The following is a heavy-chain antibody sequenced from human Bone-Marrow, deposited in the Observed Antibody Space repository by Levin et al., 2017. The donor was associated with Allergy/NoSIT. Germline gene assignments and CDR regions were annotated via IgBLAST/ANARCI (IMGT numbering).Heavy chain of an antibody. CDR3: ARGYCSGITCSGYYYYMDV. CDR2: IIPIFGTA. V-gene: IGHV1-69*13. CDR1: GGTFSGYA. Sequence: ASVKVSCTASGGTFSGYAITWVRQAPGQGLEWMGGIIPIFGTANYAPKFQGRVTITADESTSTGYMELSSLRSEDTAGYYCARGYCSGITCSGYYYYMDVWGKGTTVTVSS. D-gene: IGHD2-15*01. J-gene: IGHJ6*03.